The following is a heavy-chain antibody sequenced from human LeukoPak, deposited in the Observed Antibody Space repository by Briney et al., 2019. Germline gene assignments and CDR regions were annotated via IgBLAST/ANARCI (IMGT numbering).Heavy chain of an antibody. CDR1: GFTFSSYA. J-gene: IGHJ6*02. CDR2: ISYDGSNK. D-gene: IGHD1-26*01. V-gene: IGHV3-30-3*01. Sequence: PGGSLRLSCAASGFTFSSYAMHWVRQAPGKGLEWVAVISYDGSNKYYADSVKGRFTISRDNSKNTLYLQMNSLRAEDTAVYYCAGGLVGALYYYYYYGMDVWGQGTTVTVSS. CDR3: AGGLVGALYYYYYYGMDV.